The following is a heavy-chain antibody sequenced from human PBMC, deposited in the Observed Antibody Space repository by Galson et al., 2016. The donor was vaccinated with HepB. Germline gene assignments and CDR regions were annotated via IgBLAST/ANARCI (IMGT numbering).Heavy chain of an antibody. CDR2: VNPSGGIT. Sequence: SVKVSCKASGYTFITYYIHWVRQAPGQGLEWIGIVNPSGGITSYAQKFKGRVTMTRDTSTSTVYMELSSLSSEDTAVYYCARTGYCTGGSCRNWLDPWGQGTPVTVSS. CDR3: ARTGYCTGGSCRNWLDP. CDR1: GYTFITYY. D-gene: IGHD2-8*02. J-gene: IGHJ5*02. V-gene: IGHV1-46*01.